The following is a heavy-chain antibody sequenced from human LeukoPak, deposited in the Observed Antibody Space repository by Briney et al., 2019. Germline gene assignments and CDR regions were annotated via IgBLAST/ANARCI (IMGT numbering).Heavy chain of an antibody. CDR2: ISYDGSNK. V-gene: IGHV3-30*04. CDR3: AGPYGSGSYYKSTFDY. Sequence: GGSLRLSCAASGFTFSSYAMHWVRQAPGKGLEWVAVISYDGSNKYYADSVKGRFTISRDNSKNTLYLQMNSLRAEDTAVYYCAGPYGSGSYYKSTFDYWGQGTLVTVSS. CDR1: GFTFSSYA. J-gene: IGHJ4*02. D-gene: IGHD3-10*01.